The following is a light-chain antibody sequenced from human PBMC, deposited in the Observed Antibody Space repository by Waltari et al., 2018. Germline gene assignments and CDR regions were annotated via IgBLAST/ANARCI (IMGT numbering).Light chain of an antibody. Sequence: SYGLTQPPSLSVSPGQTATITCSGDTFGDRYFSWYQQKPGQSPVLVISQDIKRPSGIPERFSGSNSGNTATLTISGTQTMDEADYFCQAWDSNNVVFGGGTRLTIL. J-gene: IGLJ2*01. CDR3: QAWDSNNVV. V-gene: IGLV3-1*01. CDR1: TFGDRY. CDR2: QDI.